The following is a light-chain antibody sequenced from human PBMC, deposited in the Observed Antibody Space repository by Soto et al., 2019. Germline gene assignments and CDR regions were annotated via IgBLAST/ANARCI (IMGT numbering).Light chain of an antibody. CDR3: QQRSNWPLP. J-gene: IGKJ4*01. CDR2: DAS. Sequence: EIVLTQSPATLSLSPGERATLSCRASQSVSSYLAWYQQKPGQAPRLLIYDASNRPTGLPARFSGSGSGTDFTHTTSRLEPEDVAVYYCQQRSNWPLPFGGGTKVEIK. V-gene: IGKV3-11*01. CDR1: QSVSSY.